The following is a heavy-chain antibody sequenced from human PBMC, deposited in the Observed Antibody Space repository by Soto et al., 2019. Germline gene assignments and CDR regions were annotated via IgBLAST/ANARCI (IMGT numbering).Heavy chain of an antibody. CDR1: GFTFSSYA. V-gene: IGHV3-30-3*01. D-gene: IGHD3-22*01. CDR3: ARAETARYYDSSGYSKPDY. Sequence: GGSLRLSCAASGFTFSSYAMHWVRQAPGRGLEWVAVISYDGSSKYYADSVKGRFTISRDNSKNTLYLQMNSLRAEDTAVYYCARAETARYYDSSGYSKPDYWGQGTLVTVSS. J-gene: IGHJ4*02. CDR2: ISYDGSSK.